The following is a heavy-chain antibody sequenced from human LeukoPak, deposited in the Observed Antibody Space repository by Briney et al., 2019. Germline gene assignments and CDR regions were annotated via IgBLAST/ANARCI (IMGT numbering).Heavy chain of an antibody. D-gene: IGHD3-16*01. CDR3: ARVVLGEGMDV. V-gene: IGHV4-30-2*01. J-gene: IGHJ6*04. CDR1: GGSISSGGYS. Sequence: PSETLSLTCAVSGGSISSGGYSWSWIRQPPGKGLEWIGYIYHSGSTYHNPSLKSRVTISVDRSKNQFSLKLSSVTAADTAVYYCARVVLGEGMDVWGKGTTVTVSS. CDR2: IYHSGST.